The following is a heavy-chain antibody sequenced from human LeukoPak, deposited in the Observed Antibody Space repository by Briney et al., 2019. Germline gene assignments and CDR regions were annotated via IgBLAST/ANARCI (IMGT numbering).Heavy chain of an antibody. CDR3: ARSQLLWFGKDAFDI. V-gene: IGHV4-34*01. D-gene: IGHD3-10*01. CDR1: GGSFSGYY. J-gene: IGHJ3*02. Sequence: PSETLSLTCAVYGGSFSGYYWSWIRQPPGKGLEWIGEINHSGSTNYNPSLKSRVTISVDTSKNQFSLKLSSVTAADTAVYYCARSQLLWFGKDAFDIWGQGTMVTVSS. CDR2: INHSGST.